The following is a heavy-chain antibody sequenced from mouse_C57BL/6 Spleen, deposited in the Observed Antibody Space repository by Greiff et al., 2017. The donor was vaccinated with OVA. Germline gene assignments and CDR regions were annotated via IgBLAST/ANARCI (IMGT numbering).Heavy chain of an antibody. CDR3: ARSAYYSNSNWYFDV. V-gene: IGHV1-59*01. CDR2: IDPSDSYT. CDR1: GYTFTSYW. J-gene: IGHJ1*03. Sequence: QVQLQQPGAELVRPGTSVKLSCKASGYTFTSYWMHWVKQRPGQGLEWIGVIDPSDSYTNYNQKFKGKATLTVDTSSSTAYMQLSSLTSEDSAVYYCARSAYYSNSNWYFDVWGTGTTVTVSS. D-gene: IGHD2-5*01.